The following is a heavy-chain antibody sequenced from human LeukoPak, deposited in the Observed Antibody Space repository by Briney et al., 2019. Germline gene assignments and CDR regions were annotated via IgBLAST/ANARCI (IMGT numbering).Heavy chain of an antibody. V-gene: IGHV4-34*01. J-gene: IGHJ4*02. CDR1: GGSFSGYY. CDR3: ARDEGSSGWPTNFDY. Sequence: PSETLSLTCAVYGGSFSGYYWSWIRQPPGKGLEWIGEINHSGSTNCNPSLKSRATISVDTSKNQFSLKLSSVTAADTAVYYCARDEGSSGWPTNFDYWGQGTLVTVSS. D-gene: IGHD6-19*01. CDR2: INHSGST.